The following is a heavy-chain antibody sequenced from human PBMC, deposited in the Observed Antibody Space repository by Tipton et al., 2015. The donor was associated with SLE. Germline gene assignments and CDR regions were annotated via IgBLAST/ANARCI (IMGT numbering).Heavy chain of an antibody. Sequence: GSLRLSCAASGFTFSSYAMHWVRQAPGKGLEYVSAISSNGGSTYYADSMKGRFTISRDNSKNTLYLQMGSLRAEDMAVYYCARTYYDFWRPLRYFDLWGRGTLVTVSS. D-gene: IGHD3-3*01. CDR3: ARTYYDFWRPLRYFDL. CDR1: GFTFSSYA. V-gene: IGHV3-64*02. CDR2: ISSNGGST. J-gene: IGHJ2*01.